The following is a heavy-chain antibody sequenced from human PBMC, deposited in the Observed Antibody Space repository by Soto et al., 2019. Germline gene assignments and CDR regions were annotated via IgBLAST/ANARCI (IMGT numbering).Heavy chain of an antibody. CDR1: EFTFSSYV. Sequence: EVQLLESGGGLVQPGGSLRLSCADSEFTFSSYVMRWVRQAPGKGLEWVSTIYSSGGDTYYADSVKGRFTISRDNSKNTLYLQMNSLRVEDTAVYYCAKITVHGKGCMDVWGQWTTVTVSS. V-gene: IGHV3-23*01. D-gene: IGHD4-17*01. CDR3: AKITVHGKGCMDV. J-gene: IGHJ6*02. CDR2: IYSSGGDT.